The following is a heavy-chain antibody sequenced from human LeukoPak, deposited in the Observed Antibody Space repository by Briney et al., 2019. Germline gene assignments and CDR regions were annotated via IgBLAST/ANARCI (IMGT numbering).Heavy chain of an antibody. CDR2: IRSKAYGGTT. CDR1: GFTFGDYA. Sequence: GRSLRLSCTASGFTFGDYAMSWVRQAPGKGLEWVGFIRSKAYGGTTEYAASVKGRFTISRDDSKSIAYLQMNSLKTEDTAVYYCTSTYCSSTSCYFRYFDYWGQGTLVTVSS. D-gene: IGHD2-2*01. V-gene: IGHV3-49*04. J-gene: IGHJ4*02. CDR3: TSTYCSSTSCYFRYFDY.